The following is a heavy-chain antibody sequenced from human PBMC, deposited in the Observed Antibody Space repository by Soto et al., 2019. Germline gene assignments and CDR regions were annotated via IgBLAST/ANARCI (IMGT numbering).Heavy chain of an antibody. D-gene: IGHD3-3*01. CDR3: AKDSSYDFWSGYSPPDAFDI. V-gene: IGHV3-9*01. J-gene: IGHJ3*02. Sequence: PGGSLRLSCAASGFTFDDYAMHWVRQAPGKGLEWVSGISWNSGNIGYADSVKGRFTISRDNAKNSLYLQMNSLRAEDTALYYCAKDSSYDFWSGYSPPDAFDIWGQGTMVTVSS. CDR1: GFTFDDYA. CDR2: ISWNSGNI.